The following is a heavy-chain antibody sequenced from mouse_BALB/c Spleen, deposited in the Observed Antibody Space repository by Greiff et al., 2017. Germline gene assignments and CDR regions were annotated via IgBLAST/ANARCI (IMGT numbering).Heavy chain of an antibody. V-gene: IGHV1-15*01. Sequence: QVQLKQSGAELVRPGASVTLSCKASGYTFTDYEMHWVKQTPVHGLEWIGAIDPETGGTAYNQKFKGKATLTGDKSSSTAYMELRSLTSEDSAVYYCTGGNYLDYWGQGTTRTVSS. J-gene: IGHJ2*01. CDR1: GYTFTDYE. CDR3: TGGNYLDY. CDR2: IDPETGGT.